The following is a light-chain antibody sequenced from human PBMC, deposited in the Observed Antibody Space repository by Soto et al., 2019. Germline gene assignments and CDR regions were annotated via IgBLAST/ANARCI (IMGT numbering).Light chain of an antibody. J-gene: IGKJ2*01. Sequence: EIVLTQSPATLSASPGERATLSCRASQSISRDLAWFQQKPGQAPRFLMYGASIRATGIPARFSGSGSGTEFTLTISSLQSEDFAVYFCQQYNNWPPLYTFGQGTKLEIK. V-gene: IGKV3D-15*01. CDR3: QQYNNWPPLYT. CDR2: GAS. CDR1: QSISRD.